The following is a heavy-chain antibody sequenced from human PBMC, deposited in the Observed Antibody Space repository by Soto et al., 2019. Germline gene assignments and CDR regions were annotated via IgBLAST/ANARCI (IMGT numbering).Heavy chain of an antibody. J-gene: IGHJ5*02. CDR2: IYHSGST. Sequence: SETLSLTCAASGYSISSGYYWGWIRQPPGKGLEWIGSIYHSGSTYYNPSLKSRVTISVDTSKNQFSLKLSSVTAADTAVYYCARGSTTVWVNWFDPWGQGTLVTSPQ. CDR1: GYSISSGYY. V-gene: IGHV4-38-2*01. CDR3: ARGSTTVWVNWFDP. D-gene: IGHD4-17*01.